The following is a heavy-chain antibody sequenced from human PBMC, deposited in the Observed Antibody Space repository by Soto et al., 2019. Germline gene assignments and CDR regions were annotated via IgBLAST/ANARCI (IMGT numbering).Heavy chain of an antibody. Sequence: GGSLRLSCAASGFTVSSNYMSWVRQAPGKGLEWVSVIYSGGSTYYADSVKGRFTISRDNSKNTLYLQMNSLRAEDTAVYYCAKEGTAAAKDAFDIWGQGTMVTVSS. CDR2: IYSGGST. CDR1: GFTVSSNY. D-gene: IGHD6-13*01. V-gene: IGHV3-53*01. J-gene: IGHJ3*02. CDR3: AKEGTAAAKDAFDI.